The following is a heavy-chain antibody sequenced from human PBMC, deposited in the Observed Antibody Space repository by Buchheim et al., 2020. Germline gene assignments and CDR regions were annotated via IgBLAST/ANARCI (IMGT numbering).Heavy chain of an antibody. V-gene: IGHV3-30*18. Sequence: QVQLVESGGGVVQPGRSLRLSCAASGFTFSSYGMHWVRQAPGKGLEWVAVISHDGSNKYYADSVKGRFTISRDNSKNTLYLQMNSLRAEDTTVYYCAKDRGSVTTAYYFYGMDVWGKGTT. CDR2: ISHDGSNK. D-gene: IGHD4-11*01. CDR1: GFTFSSYG. J-gene: IGHJ6*04. CDR3: AKDRGSVTTAYYFYGMDV.